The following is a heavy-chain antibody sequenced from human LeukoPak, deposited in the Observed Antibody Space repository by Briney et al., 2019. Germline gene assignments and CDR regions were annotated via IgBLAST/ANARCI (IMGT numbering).Heavy chain of an antibody. CDR1: GYTFTSYY. V-gene: IGHV1-46*01. CDR3: ARGYSGYDPKSNPPTWWFDP. CDR2: INPSGGST. D-gene: IGHD5-12*01. Sequence: ASVKVSCKASGYTFTSYYMHWVRQAPGQGLEWMGIINPSGGSTSYAQKFQGRVTMTRDTSTSTVYMELSSLRSEDTAVYYCARGYSGYDPKSNPPTWWFDPWGQGTLVTVSS. J-gene: IGHJ5*02.